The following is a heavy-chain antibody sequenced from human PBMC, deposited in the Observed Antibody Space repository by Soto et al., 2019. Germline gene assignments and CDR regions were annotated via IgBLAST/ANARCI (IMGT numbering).Heavy chain of an antibody. CDR2: INPNSGGT. V-gene: IGHV1-2*02. CDR1: GYTFTGYY. Sequence: ASVKVSCKASGYTFTGYYMHWVRQAPGQGLEWMGWINPNSGGTNYAQKFQGRVTMTRDTSISTAYMELSRLRSDDTAAYCCASRRGLITIFGVAPNYYYFMDVWGQVTTVTVSS. D-gene: IGHD3-3*01. J-gene: IGHJ6*02. CDR3: ASRRGLITIFGVAPNYYYFMDV.